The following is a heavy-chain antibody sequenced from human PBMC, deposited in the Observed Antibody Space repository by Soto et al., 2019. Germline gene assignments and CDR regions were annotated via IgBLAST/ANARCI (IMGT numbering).Heavy chain of an antibody. Sequence: QITLKESGTTLVKPTQTLTLTCTFSGFSLSTSGVGVGWIRQPPGKALEWLALIYWDDDKWYSPSMKSRLTITRDTTKNQVALTMMFNHYLETDTYYCEHRLVTYPYRFDYCGPRTLVTLFS. CDR2: IYWDDDK. CDR1: GFSLSTSGVG. V-gene: IGHV2-5*02. J-gene: IGHJ4*02. CDR3: EHRLVTYPYRFDY. D-gene: IGHD2-2*01.